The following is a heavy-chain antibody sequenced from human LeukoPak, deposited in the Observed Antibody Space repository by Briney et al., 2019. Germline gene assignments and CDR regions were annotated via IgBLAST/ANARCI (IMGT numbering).Heavy chain of an antibody. D-gene: IGHD1-1*01. J-gene: IGHJ4*02. V-gene: IGHV3-48*01. CDR2: ISSSSSTI. Sequence: GGSLRLSCAASGFTFSSYSMNWVRQAPGKGLEWVSCISSSSSTIYYADSVKGRFTISRDNAKNSLYLQMNSLRAEDTAVYYCARAGTTASYWGQGTLVTVSS. CDR3: ARAGTTASY. CDR1: GFTFSSYS.